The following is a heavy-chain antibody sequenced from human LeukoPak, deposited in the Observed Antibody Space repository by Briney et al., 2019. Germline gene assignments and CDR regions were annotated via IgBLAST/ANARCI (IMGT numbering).Heavy chain of an antibody. V-gene: IGHV4-34*01. Sequence: EPSDTLSLTCAVYGGSFSGYYWRWIRQPPAKGLEWIGEINHSGSTNYNPSLKSRVTISVDPSKNQFSLKLSSVTAADTAVYYCARQLILGWLQFRNYFDYWGQGTLVTVSS. J-gene: IGHJ4*02. CDR1: GGSFSGYY. D-gene: IGHD5-24*01. CDR3: ARQLILGWLQFRNYFDY. CDR2: INHSGST.